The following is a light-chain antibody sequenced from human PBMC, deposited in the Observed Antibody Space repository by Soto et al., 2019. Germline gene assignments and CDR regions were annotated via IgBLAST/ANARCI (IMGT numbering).Light chain of an antibody. V-gene: IGLV2-14*01. CDR2: EVS. CDR1: SSDVGVYNY. J-gene: IGLJ1*01. CDR3: SSYTASSTLLYV. Sequence: QSALTQPASVSGSPGQSITISCTGTSSDVGVYNYVSWYQQHPGKAPKLMIYEVSHWPSGISNRFSGSKSGSTASLTISGLQAEDEADYYCSSYTASSTLLYVFGTGTKVTVL.